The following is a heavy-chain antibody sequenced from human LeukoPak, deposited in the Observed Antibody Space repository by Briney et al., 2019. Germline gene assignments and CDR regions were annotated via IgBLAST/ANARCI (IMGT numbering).Heavy chain of an antibody. CDR3: ARGMGSVVVAATHDAFDI. V-gene: IGHV4-34*01. Sequence: SETLSLTCAVYGGSFSGYYWSWIRQPPGKGLEWIGEINHSGSTNYNPSLKSRVTMSVDTSKNQFSLKLSSVTAADTAVYYCARGMGSVVVAATHDAFDIWGQGTMATVSS. J-gene: IGHJ3*02. CDR2: INHSGST. CDR1: GGSFSGYY. D-gene: IGHD2-15*01.